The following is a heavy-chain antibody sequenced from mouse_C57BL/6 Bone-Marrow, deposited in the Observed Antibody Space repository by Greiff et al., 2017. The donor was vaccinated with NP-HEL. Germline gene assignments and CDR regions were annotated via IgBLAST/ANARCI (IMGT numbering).Heavy chain of an antibody. Sequence: EVQLQQSGPELVKPGASVKISCKASGYTFTDYYMNWVKQSHGKSLEWIGDINPNNGGTSYNQQFKGKATLTVDKSSSTAYMELRSLTSEDSAVYYCARLLRGFAYWGQGTLVTVSA. CDR1: GYTFTDYY. D-gene: IGHD1-1*01. V-gene: IGHV1-26*01. CDR2: INPNNGGT. CDR3: ARLLRGFAY. J-gene: IGHJ3*01.